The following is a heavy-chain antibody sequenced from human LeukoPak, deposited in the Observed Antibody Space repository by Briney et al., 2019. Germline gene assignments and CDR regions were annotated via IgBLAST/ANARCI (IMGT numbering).Heavy chain of an antibody. J-gene: IGHJ4*02. D-gene: IGHD3-22*01. CDR3: ARASYYDSSGPSNY. V-gene: IGHV3-23*01. CDR1: GFTFSSYA. Sequence: GGSLRLSCAASGFTFSSYAMSWVRQAPGKGLEWVSAISGSGGSTYYADSVKGRFTISRDNAKNSLYLQMNSLRAEDTAVYYCARASYYDSSGPSNYWGQGTLVTVSS. CDR2: ISGSGGST.